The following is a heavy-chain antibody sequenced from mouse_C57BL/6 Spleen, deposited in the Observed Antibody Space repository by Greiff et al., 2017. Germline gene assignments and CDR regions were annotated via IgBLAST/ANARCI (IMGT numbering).Heavy chain of an antibody. D-gene: IGHD2-4*01. Sequence: EVQRVESGGGLVKPGGSLKLSCAASGFTFSSYAMSWVRQTPEKRLEWVATISDGGSYTYYPDNVKGRFTLSRDNATKNLYLQMRHLKSDDTAMYYCARERGGSSAKITTRYFDVWGTGTTVTVSS. V-gene: IGHV5-4*01. CDR1: GFTFSSYA. CDR3: ARERGGSSAKITTRYFDV. CDR2: ISDGGSYT. J-gene: IGHJ1*03.